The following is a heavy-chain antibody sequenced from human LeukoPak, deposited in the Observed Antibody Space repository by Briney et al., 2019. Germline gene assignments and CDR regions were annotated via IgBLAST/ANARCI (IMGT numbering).Heavy chain of an antibody. CDR1: GYTFTSYG. V-gene: IGHV1-18*01. D-gene: IGHD5-18*01. CDR3: ARDLLVDTAMVY. CDR2: ISAYNGNT. Sequence: ASVKVSCKASGYTFTSYGISWVRQAPGQGLEWVGWISAYNGNTNYAQKLQGRVTMTTDTSTSTAYMELSSLRSEDTAVYYCARDLLVDTAMVYWGQGTLVTVSS. J-gene: IGHJ4*02.